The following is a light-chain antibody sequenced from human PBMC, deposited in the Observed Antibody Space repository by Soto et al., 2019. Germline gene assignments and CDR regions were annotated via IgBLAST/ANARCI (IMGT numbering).Light chain of an antibody. J-gene: IGKJ4*01. CDR3: QQYNKWPLLT. V-gene: IGKV3-15*01. Sequence: EIVMTQSRATLSVSPGESATLSCRASQSVGNNLAWYQQIPGQPPRLLIYGASTRATGIPARFSGSGSGTEFTLTISSLQSEDFALYYCQQYNKWPLLTFGGGTKVEIK. CDR2: GAS. CDR1: QSVGNN.